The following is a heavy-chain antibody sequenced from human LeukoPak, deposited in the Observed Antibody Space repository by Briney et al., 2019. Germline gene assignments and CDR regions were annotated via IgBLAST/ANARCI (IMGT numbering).Heavy chain of an antibody. CDR1: GGSISSYY. V-gene: IGHV4-59*12. J-gene: IGHJ4*02. D-gene: IGHD3-16*02. CDR3: ARSANYVWGSYRPYYFDY. Sequence: NPSETLSLTCTVSGGSISSYYWSWIRQPPGKGLEWIGYIYYSGSTNYNPSLKSRVTISVDTSKNQFSLKLSSVTAADTAVYYCARSANYVWGSYRPYYFDYWGQGTLVTVSS. CDR2: IYYSGST.